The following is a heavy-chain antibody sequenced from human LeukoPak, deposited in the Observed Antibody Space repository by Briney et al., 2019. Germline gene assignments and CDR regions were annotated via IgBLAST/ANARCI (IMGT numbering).Heavy chain of an antibody. CDR2: ISSSSSYT. J-gene: IGHJ4*02. CDR1: GFNFSYYY. Sequence: GGSLTLSCAASGFNFSYYYLSWIGQAPAKGLEWVTYISSSSSYTNYADSVKGRFTISRDNAKNSLYLQMNSLRAEDTAVYYCARGGVDSSGYRFDYWGQGTLVTVSS. CDR3: ARGGVDSSGYRFDY. D-gene: IGHD3-22*01. V-gene: IGHV3-11*05.